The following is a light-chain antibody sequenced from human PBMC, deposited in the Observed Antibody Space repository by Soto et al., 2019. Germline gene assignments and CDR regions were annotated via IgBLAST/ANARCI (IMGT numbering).Light chain of an antibody. J-gene: IGKJ1*01. CDR3: LQYHNLWA. CDR1: QSVSSY. V-gene: IGKV3-15*01. CDR2: GAS. Sequence: EILLTQSPSTLSLSPGERATLSCRASQSVSSYYLAWYQQKPGHAPSLLIYGASTRATGVPARFSGSGSGTEFTLTISSLQSEDFTVYSCLQYHNLWAFGQGTKVDIK.